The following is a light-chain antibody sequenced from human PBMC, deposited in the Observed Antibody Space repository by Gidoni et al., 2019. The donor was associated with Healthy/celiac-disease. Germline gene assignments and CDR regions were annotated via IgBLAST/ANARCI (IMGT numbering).Light chain of an antibody. CDR2: QDT. Sequence: SYELTQQPSVSVSPGQTASITCSGDKLGDKYASWYQQKPGQSPVVVIYQDTKRPSGIPERFSGSNSGNTATLTISGTQAMDEADYYCQAWDSSNVVFGGGTKVTVL. V-gene: IGLV3-1*01. J-gene: IGLJ2*01. CDR1: KLGDKY. CDR3: QAWDSSNVV.